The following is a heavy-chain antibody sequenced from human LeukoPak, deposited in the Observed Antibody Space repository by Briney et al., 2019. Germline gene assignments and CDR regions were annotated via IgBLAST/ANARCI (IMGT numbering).Heavy chain of an antibody. CDR2: ISGSGGST. CDR3: AKATGYLL. V-gene: IGHV3-23*01. Sequence: PGGTLRLSCAASGFTFSSYGMSWVRQAPGKGLEWVSAISGSGGSTYYADSVKGRFTISRDNSENTLYLQMNSLRAEDTALYYCAKATGYLLWGQGTLVTVSS. D-gene: IGHD5-18*01. CDR1: GFTFSSYG. J-gene: IGHJ4*02.